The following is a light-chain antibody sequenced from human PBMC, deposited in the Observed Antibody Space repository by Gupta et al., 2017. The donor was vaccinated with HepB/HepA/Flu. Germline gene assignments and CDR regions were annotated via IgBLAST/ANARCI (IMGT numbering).Light chain of an antibody. J-gene: IGLJ1*01. Sequence: QSVLTQPPSVSGAPGQRVTISCTGRSSNIGAGYDVHWYQQLPGTAPKLLIYGNSNRPSGVPDRFFGSKSGTSASLAITGLQAEDEADYYCQSYDSSLSGYVFGTGTKVTVL. CDR3: QSYDSSLSGYV. V-gene: IGLV1-40*01. CDR2: GNS. CDR1: SSNIGAGYD.